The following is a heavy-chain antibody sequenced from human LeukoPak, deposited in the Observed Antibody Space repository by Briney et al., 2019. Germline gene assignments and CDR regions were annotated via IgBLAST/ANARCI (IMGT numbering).Heavy chain of an antibody. V-gene: IGHV4-38-2*02. CDR2: IYHSGST. CDR1: GYSISSGYY. D-gene: IGHD2-2*02. J-gene: IGHJ4*02. Sequence: SETLSLTCTVSGYSISSGYYWSWIRQPPGKGLEWIGYIYHSGSTYYNPSLKSRVTISVDRSKNQFSLKLSSVTAADTAVYYCARHPRVDIVVVPAAIPGNMDYWGQGTLVTVSS. CDR3: ARHPRVDIVVVPAAIPGNMDY.